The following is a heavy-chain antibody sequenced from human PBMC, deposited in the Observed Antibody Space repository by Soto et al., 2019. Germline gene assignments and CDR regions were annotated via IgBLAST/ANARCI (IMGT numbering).Heavy chain of an antibody. D-gene: IGHD1-7*01. CDR1: GFTFSSYG. CDR2: IWYDGSNK. Sequence: PGGSLRLSCAASGFTFSSYGMHWVRQAPGKGLEWVAVIWYDGSNKYYADSVKGRFTISRDNSKNTLYLQMNSLRAEDTAVYYCASNPRERNWNYGSYYYYGMDVWGQGTTVTVSS. CDR3: ASNPRERNWNYGSYYYYGMDV. J-gene: IGHJ6*02. V-gene: IGHV3-33*01.